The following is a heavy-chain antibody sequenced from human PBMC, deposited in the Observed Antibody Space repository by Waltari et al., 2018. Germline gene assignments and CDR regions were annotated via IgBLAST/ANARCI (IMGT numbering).Heavy chain of an antibody. J-gene: IGHJ6*03. CDR1: GGTFSSYA. Sequence: QVQLVQSGAEVKKPGSSVKVSCKASGGTFSSYAISWVRQAPGQGLEWMGGIIPILGIANYAQKFQGRVTITADKSTSTAYMELSSLRSEDTAVYYCARGVRGARPVLLPTYYMDVWGKGTTVTVSS. CDR2: IIPILGIA. V-gene: IGHV1-69*10. CDR3: ARGVRGARPVLLPTYYMDV. D-gene: IGHD6-6*01.